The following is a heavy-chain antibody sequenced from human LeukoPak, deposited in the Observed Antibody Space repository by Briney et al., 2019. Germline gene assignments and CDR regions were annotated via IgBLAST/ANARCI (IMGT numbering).Heavy chain of an antibody. D-gene: IGHD3-22*01. CDR1: GGTFSSYA. V-gene: IGHV1-69*13. J-gene: IGHJ4*02. Sequence: ASVKVSCKASGGTFSSYAISWVRQAPGQGLEWMGGIIPIFGTANYAQKFQGRVTITADESTSTAYMELSSLSSEDTAVYYCARGDTMIVVDPFYFDYWGQGTLVTVSS. CDR2: IIPIFGTA. CDR3: ARGDTMIVVDPFYFDY.